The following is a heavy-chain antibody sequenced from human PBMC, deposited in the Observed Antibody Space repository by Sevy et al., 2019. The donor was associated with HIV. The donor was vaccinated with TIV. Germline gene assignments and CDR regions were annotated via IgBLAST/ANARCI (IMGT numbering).Heavy chain of an antibody. D-gene: IGHD3-10*01. CDR1: GGSISSYY. V-gene: IGHV4-59*01. CDR2: IYYSGST. J-gene: IGHJ6*03. CDR3: ARVGGVVRGVINYYYYDMDV. Sequence: SETLSLTCTVSGGSISSYYWSWIRQPPGKGLEWIGYIYYSGSTNYNPSLKSRVTISVDTSKNQFSLKLSSVTAADTAVYYCARVGGVVRGVINYYYYDMDVWGKGTTVTVSS.